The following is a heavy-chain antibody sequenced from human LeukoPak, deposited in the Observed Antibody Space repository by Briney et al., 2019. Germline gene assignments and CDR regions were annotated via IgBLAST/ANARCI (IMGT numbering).Heavy chain of an antibody. V-gene: IGHV4-59*01. D-gene: IGHD3-3*01. CDR2: IYYSGST. J-gene: IGHJ5*02. CDR1: GGSITNYY. Sequence: PSETLSLTCTVSGGSITNYYWTWLRQPPGKGLEWIGYIYYSGSTNYNPSLESRVTLSVDTSKRQFSLKLSSVTAADTAVYYCARHTIFGVLDGDWFDPWGQGTLVTVSS. CDR3: ARHTIFGVLDGDWFDP.